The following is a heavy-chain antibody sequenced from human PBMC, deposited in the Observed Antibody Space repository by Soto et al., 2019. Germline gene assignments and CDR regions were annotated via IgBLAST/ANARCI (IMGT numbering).Heavy chain of an antibody. CDR1: GFTFNNYA. CDR3: AKLGSSAWSPHYYFDY. J-gene: IGHJ4*02. V-gene: IGHV3-23*01. D-gene: IGHD3-10*01. Sequence: XGSLRLSCAASGFTFNNYAMGWVRQAPGKGLEWVSAITGSGSDTYYLDSVKGRFTISRDNSKNTLFLQVNSLRAEDTAIYYCAKLGSSAWSPHYYFDYWGQGTLVTVSS. CDR2: ITGSGSDT.